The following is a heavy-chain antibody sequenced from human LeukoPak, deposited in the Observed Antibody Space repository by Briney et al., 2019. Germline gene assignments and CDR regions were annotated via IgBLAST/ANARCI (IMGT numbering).Heavy chain of an antibody. CDR2: IKQDGSEK. V-gene: IGHV3-7*02. J-gene: IGHJ4*02. CDR1: GFTSSRAR. CDR3: ARGGQQLVPRYFDY. Sequence: RGSLRLSCAASGFTSSRARMSSVRPAPQEGRGSVSKIKQDGSEKYYVDSVKGRFTISRDNAKNSLYLQMNSLRAEDSAVYYCARGGQQLVPRYFDYWGQGTLVTVSS. D-gene: IGHD6-13*01.